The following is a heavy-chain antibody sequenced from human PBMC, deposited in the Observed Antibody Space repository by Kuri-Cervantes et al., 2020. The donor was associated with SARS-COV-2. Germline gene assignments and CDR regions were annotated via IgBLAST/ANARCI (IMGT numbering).Heavy chain of an antibody. Sequence: ESLKISCTVSGGSISSHYWSWIRQPPGKGLEWIGYIYYSGSTNYNPSLKSRVTISVDTSKNQFSLKLSSVTAADTAVYYCARDRLQPTWGSSFWYFDLWGRGTLVTVSS. CDR3: ARDRLQPTWGSSFWYFDL. CDR2: IYYSGST. V-gene: IGHV4-59*11. J-gene: IGHJ2*01. D-gene: IGHD7-27*01. CDR1: GGSISSHY.